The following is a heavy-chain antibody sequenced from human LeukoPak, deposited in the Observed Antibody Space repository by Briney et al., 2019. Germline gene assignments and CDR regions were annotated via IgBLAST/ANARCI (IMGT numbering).Heavy chain of an antibody. V-gene: IGHV1-69*05. Sequence: AASVKVSCKASGGTFSSYAISWVRQAPGQGLEWMGGIIPIFGTTNYAQKLQGRVTITTDESTSTAYMELSSLRSEDTAVYYCARNTHKLYSSSWYGGPFDYWGQGTLVTVSS. CDR1: GGTFSSYA. D-gene: IGHD6-13*01. CDR3: ARNTHKLYSSSWYGGPFDY. J-gene: IGHJ4*02. CDR2: IIPIFGTT.